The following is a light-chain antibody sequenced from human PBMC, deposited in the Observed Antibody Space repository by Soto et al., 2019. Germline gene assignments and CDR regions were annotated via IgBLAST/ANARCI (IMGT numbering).Light chain of an antibody. J-gene: IGKJ1*01. V-gene: IGKV1-5*01. CDR2: DAS. CDR3: QHYYTYPYM. Sequence: DIQMTQSPSTLSASVGDRVSITCRARQRIGSWLTWYQQKPGKVPKLLIYDASHLTSGVPSRFSGSGSGTEFTLSISSLQPDDFATYYCQHYYTYPYMFGQGTKVDIK. CDR1: QRIGSW.